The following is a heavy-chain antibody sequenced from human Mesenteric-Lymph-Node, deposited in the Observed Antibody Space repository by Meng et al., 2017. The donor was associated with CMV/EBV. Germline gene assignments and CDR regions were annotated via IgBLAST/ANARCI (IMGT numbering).Heavy chain of an antibody. CDR2: INPNSGGT. CDR3: ARPLVIGYGYGGYAFDI. Sequence: ASVKVSCKASGYTFTDYYMHWVRQAPGQGLEWMGWINPNSGGTNYAQKFQGRVTMTRDTSISTAYMELSRLRSDDTAVYYCARPLVIGYGYGGYAFDIWGQGTMVTVSS. D-gene: IGHD5-18*01. V-gene: IGHV1-2*02. CDR1: GYTFTDYY. J-gene: IGHJ3*02.